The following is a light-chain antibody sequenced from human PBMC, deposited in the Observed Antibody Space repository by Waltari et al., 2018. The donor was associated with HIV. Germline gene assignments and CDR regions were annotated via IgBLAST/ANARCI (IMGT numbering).Light chain of an antibody. J-gene: IGLJ3*02. CDR2: DDS. CDR3: QVWDSRSDHWV. Sequence: SYVLTQPPSVSVAPGKTATFTCGGADIGTKRGHWGRQKPGQAPVVVMFDDSDRPSGIPERISGSNSGNTATLTISRVEAGDEADYYCQVWDSRSDHWVFGGGTKLTVL. CDR1: DIGTKR. V-gene: IGLV3-21*04.